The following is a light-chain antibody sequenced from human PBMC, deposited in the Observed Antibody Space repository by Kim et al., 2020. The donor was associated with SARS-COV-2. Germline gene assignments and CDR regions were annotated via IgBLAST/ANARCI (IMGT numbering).Light chain of an antibody. CDR2: GKN. CDR3: NSRDSSGNRV. J-gene: IGLJ3*02. Sequence: SSELTQDPAVSVALGQTVRITCQGDSLRSYYASWYQQKPGQAPVLVNYGKNNRPSGIPDRFPGSSAGNTASLTITGAQAEDEADYYCNSRDSSGNRVFGGGTQLTVL. CDR1: SLRSYY. V-gene: IGLV3-19*01.